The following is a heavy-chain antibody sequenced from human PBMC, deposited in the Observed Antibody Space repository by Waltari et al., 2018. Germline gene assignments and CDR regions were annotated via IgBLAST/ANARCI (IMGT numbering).Heavy chain of an antibody. D-gene: IGHD1-20*01. J-gene: IGHJ4*02. CDR3: ARVYNEFDY. CDR1: GFSFSSYW. Sequence: EVQLVESGGGLVQPGGSLRLSCAASGFSFSSYWMHWVRQAPGKGLVWVSRILSDGSSITYGDAVKGRFTISRDNAKNMLYLQMNSLRAEDTAVYYCARVYNEFDYWGQGTLVTVSS. V-gene: IGHV3-74*01. CDR2: ILSDGSSI.